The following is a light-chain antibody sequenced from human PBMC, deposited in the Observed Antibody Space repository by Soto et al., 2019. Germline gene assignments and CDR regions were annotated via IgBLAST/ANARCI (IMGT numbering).Light chain of an antibody. V-gene: IGKV3-20*01. CDR2: VAS. J-gene: IGKJ1*01. CDR3: QQYGSSPWT. CDR1: QSVSSSY. Sequence: EIVLTQSPGTLSLSPGERATLSCRASQSVSSSYLAWYQQKPGQAPRLLIYVASSRATGIPDRFSGSGSGTDFTLTISRLEPEDLAVYYCQQYGSSPWTFGQGPKEEIK.